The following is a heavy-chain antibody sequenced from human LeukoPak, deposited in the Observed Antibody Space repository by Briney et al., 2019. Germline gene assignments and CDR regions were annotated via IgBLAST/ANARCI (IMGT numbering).Heavy chain of an antibody. J-gene: IGHJ6*03. D-gene: IGHD3-3*01. CDR2: IKQDGSEK. V-gene: IGHV3-7*01. CDR1: GFTFSSYW. Sequence: GGSLRLSCAASGFTFSSYWMSWVRQAPGKGLEWVANIKQDGSEKYYVDSVKGRFTISRDNAKNSLYLQMNSLRAEDTAVYYCAREYYDFWSGYYYYYYMDVWGKGTTVTVSS. CDR3: AREYYDFWSGYYYYYYMDV.